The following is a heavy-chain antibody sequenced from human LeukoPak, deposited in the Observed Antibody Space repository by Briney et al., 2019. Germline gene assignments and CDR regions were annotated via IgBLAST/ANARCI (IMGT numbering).Heavy chain of an antibody. CDR1: GYSFTSYW. CDR2: IYPGDSDT. J-gene: IGHJ6*02. V-gene: IGHV5-51*01. CDR3: ARRREASANGYYYFGMDV. D-gene: IGHD4/OR15-4a*01. Sequence: GESLKISCKGSGYSFTSYWIGWVRQMPGKGLEWMGIIYPGDSDTRYSPSFQDQVTISADQSISTAYLRWSSLKASDTAMYYCARRREASANGYYYFGMDVWGQGTTVTVSS.